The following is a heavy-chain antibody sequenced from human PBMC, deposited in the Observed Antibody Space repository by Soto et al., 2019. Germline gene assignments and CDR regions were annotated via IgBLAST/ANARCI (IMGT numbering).Heavy chain of an antibody. V-gene: IGHV1-18*01. D-gene: IGHD2-15*01. CDR1: GYSFTSYD. CDR2: ISTYNGNT. CDR3: ARGFRVAATRWWFDP. Sequence: AAVKVSCEASGYSFTSYDMSWVRQAPGQGLEWMGWISTYNGNTNYARKLQGRVTMTTDTSTSTAYMELRSLRSDDTAVYYCARGFRVAATRWWFDPWGQGTLLTVSS. J-gene: IGHJ5*02.